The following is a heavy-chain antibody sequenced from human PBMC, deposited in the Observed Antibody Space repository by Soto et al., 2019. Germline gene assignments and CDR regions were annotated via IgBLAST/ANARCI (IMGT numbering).Heavy chain of an antibody. CDR1: GFIFNSYG. D-gene: IGHD3-10*01. CDR2: IWSDGSKK. J-gene: IGHJ4*02. CDR3: VRDYFGSGSFLSDY. V-gene: IGHV3-33*01. Sequence: GGSLRLSCAASGFIFNSYGMHRVRQAPGKGLEWVAVIWSDGSKKYYADSVKGRFTISRDSSENTLYLQMNSLRAEDTAVYFCVRDYFGSGSFLSDYWGQGTLVTVSS.